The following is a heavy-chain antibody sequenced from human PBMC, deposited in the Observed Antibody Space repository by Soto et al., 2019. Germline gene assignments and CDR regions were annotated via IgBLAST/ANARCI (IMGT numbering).Heavy chain of an antibody. CDR3: AKNAAADTPDC. J-gene: IGHJ4*01. D-gene: IGHD6-13*01. Sequence: EVQLLESGGGLVQPGGSLRLSCAASEFTFSSYAMSWVRQAPGKGLDWVSLLSGSVGGTYYADSVKRRFTISRDNSKNTLYLQMKSLRAEDTAVYYCAKNAAADTPDCWGKGTLVTVS. V-gene: IGHV3-23*01. CDR1: EFTFSSYA. CDR2: LSGSVGGT.